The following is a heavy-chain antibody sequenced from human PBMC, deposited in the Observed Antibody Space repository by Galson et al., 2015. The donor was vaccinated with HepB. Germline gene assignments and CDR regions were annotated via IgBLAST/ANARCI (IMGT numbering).Heavy chain of an antibody. CDR2: IYYSGST. J-gene: IGHJ4*02. CDR3: ATLSSGYYPFFDY. V-gene: IGHV4-31*03. Sequence: TLSLTCTVSGGSISSNDYYWSWIRQHPGTGLEWIGDIYYSGSTYYNPSLKSRVTISVDTSKNQFSLKLTSVTAADTAVYYCATLSSGYYPFFDYWGQGTLVTVSS. CDR1: GGSISSNDYY. D-gene: IGHD3-22*01.